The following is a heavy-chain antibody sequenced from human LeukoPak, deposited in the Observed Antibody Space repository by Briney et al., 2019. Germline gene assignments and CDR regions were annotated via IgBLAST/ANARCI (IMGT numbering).Heavy chain of an antibody. D-gene: IGHD3-3*01. Sequence: SETLSLTCTVSGGSISGYYWSWIRQPPGKGLELIGSLFSTGSATLNPSLKSRVTMSLDTSKSQFSLKLSSVTAEDSAVYYCARFKSGGFSYFDSWGQGTLVAVSS. CDR1: GGSISGYY. V-gene: IGHV4-4*07. CDR3: ARFKSGGFSYFDS. J-gene: IGHJ4*02. CDR2: LFSTGSA.